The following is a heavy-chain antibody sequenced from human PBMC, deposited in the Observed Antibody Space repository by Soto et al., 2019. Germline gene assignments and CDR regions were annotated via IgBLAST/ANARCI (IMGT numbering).Heavy chain of an antibody. V-gene: IGHV1-69*06. CDR3: ARGSGAVAFDI. D-gene: IGHD7-27*01. CDR2: IIPVIDTA. Sequence: QVQLVQSGAEVKKPGSSVKVSCKVSGGTFNVRWVRQAPGPGLEWMGGIIPVIDTANYARKVQGRGDISADRATNMVYREMMSLTLEDTGVYYCARGSGAVAFDIWGQGTMVTVSS. J-gene: IGHJ3*02. CDR1: GGTFNV.